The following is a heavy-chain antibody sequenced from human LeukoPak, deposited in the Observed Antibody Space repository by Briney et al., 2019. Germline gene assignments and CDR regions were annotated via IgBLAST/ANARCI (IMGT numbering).Heavy chain of an antibody. CDR2: IYHSGST. CDR1: GYSISSGYY. J-gene: IGHJ5*02. CDR3: ARDLRIQLWLSWFDP. D-gene: IGHD5-18*01. V-gene: IGHV4-38-2*02. Sequence: PSETLSLTCTVSGYSISSGYYWGWIRQPPGKGLEWIGSIYHSGSTYYNPSLKSRVTISVDTSKNQFSLKLSSVTAAGTAVYYCARDLRIQLWLSWFDPWGQGTLVTVSS.